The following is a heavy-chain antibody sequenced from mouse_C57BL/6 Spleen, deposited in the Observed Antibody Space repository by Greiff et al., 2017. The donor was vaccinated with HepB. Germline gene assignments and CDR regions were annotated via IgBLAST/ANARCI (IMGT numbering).Heavy chain of an antibody. CDR3: ARGGGTGYAMDY. Sequence: VQLQQSGAELVMPGASVKLSCKASGYTFTSYWMHWVKQRPGQGLEWIGEIDPSDSYTNYNQKFKGKSTLTVDKSSSTAYMQLSSLTSEDSAVYYCARGGGTGYAMDYWGQGTSVTVSS. D-gene: IGHD4-1*01. V-gene: IGHV1-69*01. CDR2: IDPSDSYT. CDR1: GYTFTSYW. J-gene: IGHJ4*01.